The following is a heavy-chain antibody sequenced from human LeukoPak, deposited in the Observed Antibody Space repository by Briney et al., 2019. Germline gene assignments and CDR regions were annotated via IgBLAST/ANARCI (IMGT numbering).Heavy chain of an antibody. V-gene: IGHV5-51*01. D-gene: IGHD6-13*01. CDR3: ARIYATAAGSSGEFGY. CDR2: IYPGGSDT. Sequence: GESLKISCKGSGYSFTSYWIGWVRQMPGKGLEWMGIIYPGGSDTRYSPSFQGQVTISADKSISTAYLQWSSLKASDTAMYYCARIYATAAGSSGEFGYWGQGTLVTVSS. J-gene: IGHJ4*02. CDR1: GYSFTSYW.